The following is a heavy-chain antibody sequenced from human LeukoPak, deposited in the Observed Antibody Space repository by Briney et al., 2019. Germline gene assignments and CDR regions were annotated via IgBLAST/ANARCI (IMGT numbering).Heavy chain of an antibody. D-gene: IGHD6-6*01. V-gene: IGHV3-74*01. J-gene: IGHJ3*02. Sequence: GGSLRLSCAASGLTFSNHGMHWVRQVPGKGLVWVSRINGDGSSTNYADSVKGRFTISRDNAKNTLYLQMNSLRAEDTAVYYCARDGLPAARDIWGQGTMVTVSS. CDR2: INGDGSST. CDR3: ARDGLPAARDI. CDR1: GLTFSNHG.